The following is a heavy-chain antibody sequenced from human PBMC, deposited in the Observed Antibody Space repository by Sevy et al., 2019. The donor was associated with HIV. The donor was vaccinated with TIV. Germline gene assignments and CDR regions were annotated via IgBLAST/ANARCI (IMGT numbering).Heavy chain of an antibody. CDR2: ISYDGSNK. CDR3: ARDQYYDSSGSPYFDY. V-gene: IGHV3-30-3*01. J-gene: IGHJ4*02. Sequence: GESLKISCAASGFTFSSYAMHWVRQAPGKGLEWVAVISYDGSNKYYADSVKGRFTISRDNSKNALYLQMNCLRAEDMAVYYCARDQYYDSSGSPYFDYWGQGTLVTVSS. D-gene: IGHD3-22*01. CDR1: GFTFSSYA.